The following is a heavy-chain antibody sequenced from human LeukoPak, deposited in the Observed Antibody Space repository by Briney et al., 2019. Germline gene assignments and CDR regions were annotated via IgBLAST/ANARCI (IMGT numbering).Heavy chain of an antibody. CDR3: ARGGPLDY. CDR1: GYAFTAYY. V-gene: IGHV1-2*02. D-gene: IGHD3-16*01. J-gene: IGHJ4*02. Sequence: ASVKVSCKASGYAFTAYYVHSVRQAPGQGPEWMGWINPDSDGTNFAQKFQGRVIIATDTSISTAYMELTSLTSDDTAVYYCARGGPLDYWGQGTLVTVSS. CDR2: INPDSDGT.